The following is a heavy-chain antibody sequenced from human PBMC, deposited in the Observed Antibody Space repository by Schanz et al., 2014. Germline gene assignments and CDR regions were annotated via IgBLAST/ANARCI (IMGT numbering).Heavy chain of an antibody. CDR2: LDLEDGEI. CDR3: ATAEDASGSYGLPACGV. V-gene: IGHV1-24*01. CDR1: GYTFSKLS. J-gene: IGHJ6*02. Sequence: QVQLVQSGAEVKNPGASVKVSCKASGYTFSKLSIHWVRQAPGKGLEWMGGLDLEDGEIVYAEQLKGRVTMTEDTSTDTAYMELSSLRSQDTAVYYCATAEDASGSYGLPACGVWGQGTTVIVSS. D-gene: IGHD3-10*01.